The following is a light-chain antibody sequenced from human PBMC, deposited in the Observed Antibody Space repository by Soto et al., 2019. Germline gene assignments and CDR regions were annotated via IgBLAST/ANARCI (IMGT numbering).Light chain of an antibody. J-gene: IGKJ1*01. CDR3: QHYISYSEP. Sequence: DIQMTHSPSTLSGSVGDRVTITCLASSTISRAFDWYQQKPGKAPKLMIYKPSTLKSGVPSRFSGSGSETEFPLHISRLPPDDFEHYYRQHYISYSEPFGHVTKVDIK. CDR1: STISRA. CDR2: KPS. V-gene: IGKV1-5*03.